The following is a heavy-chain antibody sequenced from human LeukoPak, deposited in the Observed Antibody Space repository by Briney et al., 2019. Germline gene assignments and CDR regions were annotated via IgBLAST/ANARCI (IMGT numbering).Heavy chain of an antibody. CDR1: GYSFTTYW. CDR2: IYPGGSYT. Sequence: GESLKISCKGFGYSFTTYWIGWVRQMPGKGLEWMGIIYPGGSYTRYSPSFQGQVTISADQSTSTAYLQWSSLKASDTAIYYCACRKYYDTWPDPWGKETLVTVSS. J-gene: IGHJ5*02. V-gene: IGHV5-51*01. CDR3: ACRKYYDTWPDP. D-gene: IGHD3-3*01.